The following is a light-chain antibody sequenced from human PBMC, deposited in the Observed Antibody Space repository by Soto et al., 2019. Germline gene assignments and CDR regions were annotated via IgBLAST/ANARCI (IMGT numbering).Light chain of an antibody. CDR2: GAS. Sequence: EIVLTQSPGTLSLSPGERATLSCRASQSVPSDWLAWYRHKPGQAPRLLIYGASSRATGVPDRVSGSGSGTDFTLTITTPQPEDAATYYCQQSYSVPYTFGQGTKVDI. J-gene: IGKJ2*01. CDR3: QQSYSVPYT. CDR1: QSVPSDW. V-gene: IGKV3-20*01.